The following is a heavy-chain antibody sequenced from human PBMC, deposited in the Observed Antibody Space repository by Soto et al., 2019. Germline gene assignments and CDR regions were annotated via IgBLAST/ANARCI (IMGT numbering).Heavy chain of an antibody. V-gene: IGHV1-18*01. CDR2: ISAYNGNT. J-gene: IGHJ4*02. CDR1: GYTFTSYG. CDR3: ARDLAVGLVDY. D-gene: IGHD6-19*01. Sequence: QVQLVQSGAEVKKPGASVKVFCKASGYTFTSYGISWVRQAPGQGLEWMGWISAYNGNTKYAQKLQGRVTMTTDTSTSRAYMEVRSLRSDDTAVYYCARDLAVGLVDYWGQGTLVTVSS.